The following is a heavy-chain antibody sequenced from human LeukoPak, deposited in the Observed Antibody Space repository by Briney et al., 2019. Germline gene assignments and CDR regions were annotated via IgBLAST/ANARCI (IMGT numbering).Heavy chain of an antibody. Sequence: SETLSLTCTVSGGSISSGDYYWSWIRQPPGKGLEWLGYIYYSGSTYYNPSLKSRVTISVDTSKNQFSLKLSSVTAADTTVYYCARLGPNRKYCSSTSCSHFDYWGQGTLVTVSS. V-gene: IGHV4-30-4*01. J-gene: IGHJ4*02. CDR2: IYYSGST. D-gene: IGHD2-2*01. CDR3: ARLGPNRKYCSSTSCSHFDY. CDR1: GGSISSGDYY.